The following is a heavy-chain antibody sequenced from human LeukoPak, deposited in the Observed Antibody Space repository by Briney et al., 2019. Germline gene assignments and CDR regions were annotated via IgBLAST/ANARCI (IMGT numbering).Heavy chain of an antibody. CDR1: GFTFSSYG. V-gene: IGHV3-33*01. CDR2: IWYDGSNK. CDR3: ARDSRAMVMYYFDY. D-gene: IGHD5-18*01. Sequence: GGSLRLFCAASGFTFSSYGMHWVRQAPGKGLEWVAVIWYDGSNKYYADSVKGRFTISRDNSKNTLYLQMNSLRAEDTAVYYCARDSRAMVMYYFDYWGQGTLVTVSS. J-gene: IGHJ4*02.